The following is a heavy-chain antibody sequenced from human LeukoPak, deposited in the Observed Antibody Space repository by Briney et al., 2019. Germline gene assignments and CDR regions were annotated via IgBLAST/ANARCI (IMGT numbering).Heavy chain of an antibody. CDR1: GGSFSGHY. CDR2: VKYRGST. CDR3: ARGVVSGRFGDYYYYMDV. Sequence: PSETLSLTCAVYGGSFSGHYWTWIRQPPGKGLQWIGEVKYRGSTNYNPSLKSRLTISEDKSKKQFSLRLPSVTAADTAVYYCARGVVSGRFGDYYYYMDVWGKGTTVTVSS. J-gene: IGHJ6*03. V-gene: IGHV4-34*01. D-gene: IGHD3-16*01.